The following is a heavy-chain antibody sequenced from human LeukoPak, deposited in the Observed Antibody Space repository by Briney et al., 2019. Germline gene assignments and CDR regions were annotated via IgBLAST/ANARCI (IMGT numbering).Heavy chain of an antibody. CDR2: ISSSCSYI. J-gene: IGHJ3*02. V-gene: IGHV3-21*01. D-gene: IGHD3-3*01. CDR3: ARDFFPDALDI. CDR1: GFTFSTYS. Sequence: GGSLRLSCAASGFTFSTYSMNWVRQVPGKGLEWVSSISSSCSYIYYADSVKGRFTISRDNANNSLYLQMNSLRAEDTAVYYCARDFFPDALDIWGQGTMVTVSS.